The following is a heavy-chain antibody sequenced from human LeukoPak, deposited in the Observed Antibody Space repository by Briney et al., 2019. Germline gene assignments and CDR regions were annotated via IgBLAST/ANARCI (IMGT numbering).Heavy chain of an antibody. Sequence: ASVKVSCKASGYTFTDYYIHWVRQAPGQGLEWMGIINPSGGSTSYAQKFQGRVTMTRDMSTSTVYMELSSLRSEDTAVYYCARDVRRGYSYGWWDYWGQGTLVTVSS. CDR2: INPSGGST. J-gene: IGHJ4*02. V-gene: IGHV1-46*01. CDR1: GYTFTDYY. CDR3: ARDVRRGYSYGWWDY. D-gene: IGHD5-18*01.